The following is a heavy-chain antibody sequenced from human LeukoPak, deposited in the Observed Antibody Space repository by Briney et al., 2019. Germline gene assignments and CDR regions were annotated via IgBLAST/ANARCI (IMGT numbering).Heavy chain of an antibody. D-gene: IGHD4-11*01. Sequence: GGSLRLSCVASGFTFSSYWMHWVRQPPGKGLVWLSRISTDGRSTNYADSVKGRFTISRDNAGNTLYLQMNSLRAEDTSVYYCARLRSKYWFDPWGQGTLVTVSS. CDR3: ARLRSKYWFDP. CDR1: GFTFSSYW. J-gene: IGHJ5*02. CDR2: ISTDGRST. V-gene: IGHV3-74*01.